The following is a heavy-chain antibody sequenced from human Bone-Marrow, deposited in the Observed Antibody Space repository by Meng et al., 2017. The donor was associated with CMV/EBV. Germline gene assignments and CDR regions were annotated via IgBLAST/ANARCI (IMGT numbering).Heavy chain of an antibody. CDR2: IYSGGST. Sequence: GGSLRLSCAASGFTVSSNYMSWVRQAPGKGLEWVSVIYSGGSTYYADSVKGRFTISRDNSKNTLYLQMNSLRAEDTAVYYCAKATYSSPPFDYWGQGTLVNVSS. D-gene: IGHD4-11*01. CDR1: GFTVSSNY. V-gene: IGHV3-53*05. CDR3: AKATYSSPPFDY. J-gene: IGHJ4*02.